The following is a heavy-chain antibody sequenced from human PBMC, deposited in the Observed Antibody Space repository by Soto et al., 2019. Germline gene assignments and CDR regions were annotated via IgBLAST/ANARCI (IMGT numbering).Heavy chain of an antibody. CDR3: ARAEAGPEYYFDY. CDR1: GFTFLDPG. CDR2: ISYDGSNK. J-gene: IGHJ4*02. Sequence: PGGSLRLSCGVSGFTFLDPGIHRVRQAPSKGLEWVAVISYDGSNKYYADSVKGRFTISRDNSKNTLYLQMNSLRAEDTAVYYCARAEAGPEYYFDYWGQGTLVTVSS. V-gene: IGHV3-30-3*01. D-gene: IGHD6-19*01.